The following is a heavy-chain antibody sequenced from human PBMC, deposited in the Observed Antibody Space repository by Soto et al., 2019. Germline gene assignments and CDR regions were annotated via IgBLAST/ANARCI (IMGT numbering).Heavy chain of an antibody. D-gene: IGHD2-15*01. CDR1: GGTFSSYA. V-gene: IGHV1-69*01. CDR3: ARDCSGGSCYFNDAFDI. Sequence: QVQLVQSGAEVKKPGSSVKVSCKASGGTFSSYAISWVRQVPGQGLEWMGGIIPIFGTANYAQKFQGRVTITADESTSTAYMELSSLRSEDTAVYYCARDCSGGSCYFNDAFDIWGQGTMVTVSS. CDR2: IIPIFGTA. J-gene: IGHJ3*02.